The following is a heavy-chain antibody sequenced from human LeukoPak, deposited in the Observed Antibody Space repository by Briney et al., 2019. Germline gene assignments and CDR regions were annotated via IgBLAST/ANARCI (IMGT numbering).Heavy chain of an antibody. CDR2: ISGSGGST. D-gene: IGHD1-26*01. CDR1: GFTFSSYA. V-gene: IGHV3-23*01. J-gene: IGHJ4*02. CDR3: AKDVDSGSYYFDY. Sequence: GGSLRLSCAASGFTFSSYAMSWVRQAPGKGLEWVSAISGSGGSTYYADSVKGRFTISRDNFKNTLYLQMNSLRAEGTAVYYCAKDVDSGSYYFDYWGQGTLVTVSS.